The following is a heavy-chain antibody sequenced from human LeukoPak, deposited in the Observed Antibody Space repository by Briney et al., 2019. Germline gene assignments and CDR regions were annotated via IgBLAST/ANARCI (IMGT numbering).Heavy chain of an antibody. D-gene: IGHD5-12*01. J-gene: IGHJ6*03. CDR1: GYSISSGYY. V-gene: IGHV4-38-2*02. Sequence: SETLSLTCTVSGYSISSGYYWGWIRQPPGKGLEWIGSIYHSGSTYYNPSLKSRVTISVDTSKNQFSLKLSSVTAADTAVYYCAREKLSGYDSGYYYMDVWGKGTTVTVSS. CDR3: AREKLSGYDSGYYYMDV. CDR2: IYHSGST.